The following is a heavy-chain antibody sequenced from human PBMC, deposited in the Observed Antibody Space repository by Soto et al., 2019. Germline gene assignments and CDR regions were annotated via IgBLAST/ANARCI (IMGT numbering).Heavy chain of an antibody. J-gene: IGHJ4*02. D-gene: IGHD2-2*01. Sequence: PPETLSLTCTVSGGSISGYYWSWIRQPPGKGLEWIGYVYYTGSTNYNPSLKSRVTISVDTSKNQFSLKLISVTAADTAVYFCARYYCTSTTCYFFDYWGQGTLVTVSS. V-gene: IGHV4-59*01. CDR2: VYYTGST. CDR3: ARYYCTSTTCYFFDY. CDR1: GGSISGYY.